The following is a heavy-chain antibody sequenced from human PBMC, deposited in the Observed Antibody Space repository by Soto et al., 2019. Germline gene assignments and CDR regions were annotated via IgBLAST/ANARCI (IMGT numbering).Heavy chain of an antibody. CDR3: ARVRFRALVLPGKKTNWFDP. CDR2: ISAYNGNT. Sequence: AASVKVSCKASGYTFTSYGISWVRQAPGQGLEWMGWISAYNGNTNYAQKLQGRVTMTTDTSTSTAYMELRSLRSDDTAVYYCARVRFRALVLPGKKTNWFDPWGQGTLVTVSS. D-gene: IGHD6-13*01. J-gene: IGHJ5*02. V-gene: IGHV1-18*01. CDR1: GYTFTSYG.